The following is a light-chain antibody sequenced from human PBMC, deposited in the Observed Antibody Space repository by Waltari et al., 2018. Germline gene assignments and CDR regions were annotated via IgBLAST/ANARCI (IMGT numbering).Light chain of an antibody. V-gene: IGKV3-11*01. Sequence: EIVLTQSPATLSLSPGERATLPCRASQSVSSYLAWYQQKPGQAPSLLIHDASNRATGIPARFSGSGSGTDFTLTISSLEPEDFAVYYCQQRSNWPPTFGQGTRLEIK. CDR3: QQRSNWPPT. CDR1: QSVSSY. J-gene: IGKJ5*01. CDR2: DAS.